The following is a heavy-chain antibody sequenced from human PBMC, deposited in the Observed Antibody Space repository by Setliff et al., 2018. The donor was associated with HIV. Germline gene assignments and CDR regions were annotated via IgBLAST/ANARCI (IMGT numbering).Heavy chain of an antibody. CDR2: IRSSSGTI. D-gene: IGHD1-26*01. CDR1: GFTFSSYS. Sequence: GGSLRLSCAASGFTFSSYSMNWVRQAPGKGLEWVSYIRSSSGTIFYADSVRGRFTISRDNAKNSLYLQMNSLRVEDTAVYYCARDAITLIRGSGSYERVFDYWGQGMLVTVSS. V-gene: IGHV3-48*01. CDR3: ARDAITLIRGSGSYERVFDY. J-gene: IGHJ4*02.